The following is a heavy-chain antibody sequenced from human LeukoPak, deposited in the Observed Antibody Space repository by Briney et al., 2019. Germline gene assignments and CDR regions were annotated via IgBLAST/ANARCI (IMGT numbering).Heavy chain of an antibody. Sequence: GGSLRLSCAASGFTFSNAWMSWVRQAPGKGLEWVGRITSKTDGGTTDYAAPVKGRFTISRDDSKNTLYLQMNSLRTEDTAVYYCTTIARRALYFQHWGQGTLVTVSS. CDR2: ITSKTDGGTT. V-gene: IGHV3-15*01. CDR1: GFTFSNAW. CDR3: TTIARRALYFQH. J-gene: IGHJ1*01. D-gene: IGHD1-14*01.